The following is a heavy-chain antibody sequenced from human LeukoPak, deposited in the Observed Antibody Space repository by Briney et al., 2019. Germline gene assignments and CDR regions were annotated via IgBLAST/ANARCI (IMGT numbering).Heavy chain of an antibody. V-gene: IGHV3-74*01. J-gene: IGHJ4*02. Sequence: GGSLRLSCAASGFTLSSYWMHWVRQAPGKGLVWVSRINSDGSSTSYADSVKGRFTISRDNAKNTLYLQMNSLRAEDTAVYYCARPRLGYDSSGYYAYWGQGTLVTVSS. CDR3: ARPRLGYDSSGYYAY. D-gene: IGHD3-22*01. CDR2: INSDGSST. CDR1: GFTLSSYW.